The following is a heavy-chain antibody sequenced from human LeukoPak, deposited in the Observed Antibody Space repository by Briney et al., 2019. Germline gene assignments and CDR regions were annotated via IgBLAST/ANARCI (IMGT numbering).Heavy chain of an antibody. CDR1: GGSITTSSYY. CDR2: LHSSGTT. CDR3: ARLPTGFPNWFHP. J-gene: IGHJ5*02. Sequence: PSETLSLTCTVSGGSITTSSYYWGWIRQPPGKGLEWIGTLHSSGTTYYNPSLNGRVTISVDTSKNHFSLNLRSVTAADTAVYYCARLPTGFPNWFHPWGQGTLVTVSS. V-gene: IGHV4-39*02. D-gene: IGHD2-8*02.